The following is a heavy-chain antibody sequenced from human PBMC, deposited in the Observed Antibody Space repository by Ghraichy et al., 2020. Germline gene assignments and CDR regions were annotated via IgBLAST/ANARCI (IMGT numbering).Heavy chain of an antibody. Sequence: GESLNISCAASGFTFSSYAMSWVRQAPGKGLEWVSAISGSGGSTYYADSVKGRFTISRDNSKNTLYLQMNSLRAEDTAVYYCAKAVAPSYYYYGMDVWGQGTTVTVSS. J-gene: IGHJ6*02. CDR2: ISGSGGST. V-gene: IGHV3-23*01. CDR3: AKAVAPSYYYYGMDV. D-gene: IGHD2-15*01. CDR1: GFTFSSYA.